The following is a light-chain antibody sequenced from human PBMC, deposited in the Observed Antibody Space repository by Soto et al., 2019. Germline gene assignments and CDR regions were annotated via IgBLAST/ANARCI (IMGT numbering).Light chain of an antibody. Sequence: GERATLSCRASQSVSNNLAWYQQKRGQAPRLLIYGVSSRATGIPDRFSGSGSGTDFTLTISRLEPEDFAVYYCQQYGSSPWTFGQGTKVDIK. J-gene: IGKJ1*01. CDR3: QQYGSSPWT. CDR2: GVS. CDR1: QSVSNN. V-gene: IGKV3-20*01.